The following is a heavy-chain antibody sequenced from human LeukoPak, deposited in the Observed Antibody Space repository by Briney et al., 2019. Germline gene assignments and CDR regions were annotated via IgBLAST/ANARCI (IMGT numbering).Heavy chain of an antibody. CDR2: ISGSGGST. J-gene: IGHJ4*02. CDR1: GFTFRSYA. D-gene: IGHD3-22*01. Sequence: PGGSLRLSCVASGFTFRSYAMSWVRQAPGKGLECVSNISGSGGSTYYTDSVKGRFTISRDNSKNTLYLQMNSLRAEDTAVYYCVKDQDSGAYSRFDYWGQGTLVTVSS. V-gene: IGHV3-23*01. CDR3: VKDQDSGAYSRFDY.